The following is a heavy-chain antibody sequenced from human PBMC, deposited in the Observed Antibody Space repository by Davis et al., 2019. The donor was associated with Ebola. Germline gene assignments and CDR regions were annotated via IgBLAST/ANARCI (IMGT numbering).Heavy chain of an antibody. CDR1: GYTFTSYA. CDR3: ARGISSWYTAFDI. J-gene: IGHJ3*02. Sequence: ASVKVSCKASGYTFTSYAMHWVRQAPGQRLEWMGWINAGNGNTKYSQKFQGRVTITRDTSASTAYMEMSSLRSEDTAVYYCARGISSWYTAFDIWGQGTMVTVSS. CDR2: INAGNGNT. D-gene: IGHD6-13*01. V-gene: IGHV1-3*01.